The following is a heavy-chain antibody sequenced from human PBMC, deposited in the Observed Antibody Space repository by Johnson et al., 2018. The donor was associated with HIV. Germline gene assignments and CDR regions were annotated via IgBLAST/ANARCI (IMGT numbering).Heavy chain of an antibody. Sequence: QVQLVESGGGVVQPGRSLRLSCAASGFTFSSYAMHWVRPAPGKGLERVAIISYDGSNKYYAESVKGRFTISRDNSKNTLYLQMNSLRAEDTAVYYCAKDPMVATPANAFDIWGQGTMVTVSS. CDR1: GFTFSSYA. J-gene: IGHJ3*02. D-gene: IGHD5-12*01. CDR2: ISYDGSNK. V-gene: IGHV3-30*18. CDR3: AKDPMVATPANAFDI.